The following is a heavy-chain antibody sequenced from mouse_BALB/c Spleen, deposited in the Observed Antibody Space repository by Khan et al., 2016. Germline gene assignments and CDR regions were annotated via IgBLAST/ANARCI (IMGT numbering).Heavy chain of an antibody. J-gene: IGHJ3*01. D-gene: IGHD2-4*01. CDR2: IDPANGNT. Sequence: QLKESGAELVKPGASVKLSCTASGFNIKDTYMHWVKQRPEQGLEWIGRIDPANGNTKYDPKFQGKATITADTSSNTAYLQLSSLTSEDTAVYYCARSPDDYDVGFAYWGQGTLVTVAA. V-gene: IGHV14-3*02. CDR3: ARSPDDYDVGFAY. CDR1: GFNIKDTY.